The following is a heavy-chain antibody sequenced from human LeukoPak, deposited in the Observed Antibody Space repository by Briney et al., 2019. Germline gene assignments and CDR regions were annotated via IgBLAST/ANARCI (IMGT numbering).Heavy chain of an antibody. Sequence: SETLSLTCAVYGGTFSGYYWSWIRQPPGKGLEWIGEINHSGSTNYNTSLKSRVTISVDPSKNQFFLKLSSVAAADTAVYYCARADRFLSGAFDIWGQGTMVTVSS. V-gene: IGHV4-34*01. CDR2: INHSGST. D-gene: IGHD1-26*01. CDR1: GGTFSGYY. CDR3: ARADRFLSGAFDI. J-gene: IGHJ3*02.